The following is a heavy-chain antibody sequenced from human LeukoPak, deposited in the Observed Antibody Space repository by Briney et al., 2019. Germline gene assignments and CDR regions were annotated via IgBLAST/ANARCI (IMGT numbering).Heavy chain of an antibody. D-gene: IGHD1-26*01. CDR2: INSDGRST. CDR1: GFTFSSYW. CDR3: ARLGGSSDFDY. Sequence: GGSLRLSCAASGFTFSSYWMHWVRQAPGKGLVWVSRINSDGRSTSYADSVKGRFTISRDNAKNTLYLQMNSLRAEDTAVYYCARLGGSSDFDYWGQGTLVTVSS. J-gene: IGHJ4*02. V-gene: IGHV3-74*01.